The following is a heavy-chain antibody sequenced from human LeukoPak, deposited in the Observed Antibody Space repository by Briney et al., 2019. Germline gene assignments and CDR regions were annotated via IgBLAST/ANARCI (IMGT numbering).Heavy chain of an antibody. Sequence: PSQTQSLTCTVSGGSISSGGYYWSWIRQHPGKGLEWIGYIYYSGSTYYNPSLKSRVTIPVDTSKNQFSLKLSSVTAADTAVYYCARDSGTTVDYWGQGTLVTVSS. J-gene: IGHJ4*02. D-gene: IGHD1-7*01. CDR3: ARDSGTTVDY. V-gene: IGHV4-31*03. CDR2: IYYSGST. CDR1: GGSISSGGYY.